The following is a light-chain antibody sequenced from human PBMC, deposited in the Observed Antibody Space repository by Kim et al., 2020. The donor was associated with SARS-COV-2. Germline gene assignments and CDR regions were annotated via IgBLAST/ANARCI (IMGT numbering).Light chain of an antibody. Sequence: MTQKETVTIVCRDSKSIANHLHWYQQKPAQPPQLIMKYASQSISGVPSRFSGSGSGTESALTIYSLQPEDCAVYYCLYSTAFRHTFGTGTKVDIK. J-gene: IGKJ4*02. V-gene: IGKV6D-21*02. CDR1: KSIANH. CDR2: YAS. CDR3: LYSTAFRHT.